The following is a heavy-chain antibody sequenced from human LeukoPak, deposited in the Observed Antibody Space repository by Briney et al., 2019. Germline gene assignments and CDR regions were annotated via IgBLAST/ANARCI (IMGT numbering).Heavy chain of an antibody. CDR1: GGSIGSHY. CDR2: IYYSGST. D-gene: IGHD1-26*01. V-gene: IGHV4-59*11. J-gene: IGHJ3*02. CDR3: ARVSRSPSFRGAFDI. Sequence: SKTLSLTCTVSGGSIGSHYWSWIRQPPGKGLEWIGYIYYSGSTNYNPSLKSRVTISVDTSKNQFSLKLSSVTAADTAVYYCARVSRSPSFRGAFDIWGQGTMVTVSS.